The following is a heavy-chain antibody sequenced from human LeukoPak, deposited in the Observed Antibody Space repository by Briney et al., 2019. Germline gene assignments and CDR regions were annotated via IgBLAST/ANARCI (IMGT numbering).Heavy chain of an antibody. CDR3: ARERAINHYYDSSGYPIDY. CDR2: INPNSGGT. V-gene: IGHV1-2*02. J-gene: IGHJ4*02. D-gene: IGHD3-22*01. CDR1: GYTFTGYY. Sequence: VASVKVSCKASGYTFTGYYMHWVRQAPGQGLEWMGWINPNSGGTNYAQKFQGRVTMTRDTSISTAYMELSRLRSDDTAVYYCARERAINHYYDSSGYPIDYWGQGTLVTVSS.